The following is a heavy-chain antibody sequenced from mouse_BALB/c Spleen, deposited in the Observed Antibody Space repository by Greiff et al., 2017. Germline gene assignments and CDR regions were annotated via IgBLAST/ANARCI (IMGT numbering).Heavy chain of an antibody. J-gene: IGHJ1*01. D-gene: IGHD1-1*01. CDR3: ARQDYYYGSSYWYFDV. V-gene: IGHV5-12-2*01. Sequence: EVKVVESGGGLVQPGGSLKLSCAASGFTFSSYTMSWVRQTPEKRLEWVAYISNGGGSTYYPDTVKGRFTISRDNAKNTLYLQMSSLKSEDTAMYYCARQDYYYGSSYWYFDVWGAGTTVTVSS. CDR1: GFTFSSYT. CDR2: ISNGGGST.